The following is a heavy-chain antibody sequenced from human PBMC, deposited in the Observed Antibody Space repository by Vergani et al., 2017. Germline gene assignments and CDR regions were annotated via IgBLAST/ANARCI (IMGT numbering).Heavy chain of an antibody. CDR3: ASFYSSTSCFYFDY. J-gene: IGHJ4*02. V-gene: IGHV1-69*02. D-gene: IGHD2-2*01. CDR2: IITILGIA. CDR1: GGTFSSST. Sequence: QVQLVQSGAEVKKPGSSVKVSCKASGGTFSSSTISWVRQAPGQGLEWMGRIITILGIANYAQKFQGRVTITADKSTSTAYMELSSLRSEDTAVYYCASFYSSTSCFYFDYWGQGTLVTVSS.